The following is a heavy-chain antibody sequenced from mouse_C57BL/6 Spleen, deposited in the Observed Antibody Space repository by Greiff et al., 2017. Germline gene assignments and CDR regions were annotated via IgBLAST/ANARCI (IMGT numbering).Heavy chain of an antibody. CDR2: FYPGSGSI. V-gene: IGHV1-62-2*01. CDR3: ARHEVGSGYSWFAY. CDR1: GYTFTEYS. Sequence: LQESGAELVKPGASVKLSCKASGYTFTEYSIHWVKQRSGQGLEWIGWFYPGSGSIKYNEKFKDKATLTADKSSSTVYMELSRLTSKDSAVYVCARHEVGSGYSWFAYWGQGTLVTVSA. D-gene: IGHD3-2*02. J-gene: IGHJ3*01.